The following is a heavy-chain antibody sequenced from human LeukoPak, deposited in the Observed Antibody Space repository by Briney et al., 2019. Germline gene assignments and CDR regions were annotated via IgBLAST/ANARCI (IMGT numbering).Heavy chain of an antibody. D-gene: IGHD5-18*01. CDR1: GFTVSSNY. V-gene: IGHV3-66*01. J-gene: IGHJ6*03. Sequence: GGSLRLSCAASGFTVSSNYMSWVRQAPGKGLEWVSVIYSGGSTYYADSVKGRFTISRDNSKNTLYLQVNSLRAEDTAVYYCARGTAMVIGGYYYYYYMDVWGKGTTVTISS. CDR3: ARGTAMVIGGYYYYYYMDV. CDR2: IYSGGST.